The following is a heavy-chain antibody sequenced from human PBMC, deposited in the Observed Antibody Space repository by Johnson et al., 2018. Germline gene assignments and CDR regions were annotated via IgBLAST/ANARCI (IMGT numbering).Heavy chain of an antibody. CDR2: VSDYRDAA. J-gene: IGHJ1*01. CDR1: GFRFSNYA. Sequence: VQLVQSGGGLVQPGGSMRLSCAASGFRFSNYAMSWVRQAPGKGLEWVSTVSDYRDAAYYADSVRGRFTISRDNSKNTVYLQMNNLRAEDTAVYFCAAWSGDSRDLEHWGQGTLVTVSS. D-gene: IGHD3-3*01. V-gene: IGHV3-23*04. CDR3: AAWSGDSRDLEH.